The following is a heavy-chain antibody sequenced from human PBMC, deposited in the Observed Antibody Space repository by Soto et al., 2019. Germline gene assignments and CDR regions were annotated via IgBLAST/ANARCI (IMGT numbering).Heavy chain of an antibody. V-gene: IGHV4-30-2*01. CDR2: IYHSGST. CDR1: GGSIISGGYS. Sequence: SETLSLTCAVSGGSIISGGYSWSWIRQPPGKGLEWIGYIYHSGSTYYNPSLKSRVAISVDRSKNQFSLKLSSVTAADTAVYYCASRLFNYYDSSGTIDYWGQGTLVTVSS. J-gene: IGHJ4*02. CDR3: ASRLFNYYDSSGTIDY. D-gene: IGHD3-22*01.